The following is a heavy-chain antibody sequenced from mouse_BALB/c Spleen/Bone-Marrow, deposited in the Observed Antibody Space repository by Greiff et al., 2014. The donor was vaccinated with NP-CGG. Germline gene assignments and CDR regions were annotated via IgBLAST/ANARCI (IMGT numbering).Heavy chain of an antibody. CDR1: GFTIKSTY. CDR3: ALHYAYQFDD. CDR2: VDPANGNS. V-gene: IGHV14-3*02. J-gene: IGHJ2*01. Sequence: EVQLQQSGAELVKPGASVKLSCTVFGFTIKSTYIHWVKQRPEQGLVWIGWVDPANGNSKCDPRFQGKATLPADSSSNTAYLQLSSLTSEDTAVYYCALHYAYQFDDWGQGTTVTVSS. D-gene: IGHD1-2*01.